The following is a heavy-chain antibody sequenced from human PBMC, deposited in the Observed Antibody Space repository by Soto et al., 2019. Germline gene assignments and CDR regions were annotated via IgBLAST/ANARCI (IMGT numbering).Heavy chain of an antibody. CDR2: IIPILGIA. V-gene: IGHV1-69*04. J-gene: IGHJ6*03. CDR3: ARDNGYCSSTSCYGYYYYMDV. Sequence: GASVKVSCKASGGTFSRYTISWVRQAPGQGLEWMGRIIPILGIANYAQKFQGRVTITADKSTSTAYMELSSLRSEDTAVYYCARDNGYCSSTSCYGYYYYMDVWGKGTTVTVSS. D-gene: IGHD2-2*01. CDR1: GGTFSRYT.